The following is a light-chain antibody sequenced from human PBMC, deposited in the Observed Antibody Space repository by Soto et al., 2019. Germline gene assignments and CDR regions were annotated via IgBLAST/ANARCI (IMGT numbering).Light chain of an antibody. CDR3: QSYYSSLSGWV. CDR2: GNS. Sequence: QSVLTQPPSVSGAPGQRVTISCTGSSSNIGAGYDVHWYQQLPGTAPKLLIYGNSNRPSGVPDRFSGSKSGTSASLAITGLQAEDDADYYCQSYYSSLSGWVFGGGTKLTV. J-gene: IGLJ3*02. V-gene: IGLV1-40*01. CDR1: SSNIGAGYD.